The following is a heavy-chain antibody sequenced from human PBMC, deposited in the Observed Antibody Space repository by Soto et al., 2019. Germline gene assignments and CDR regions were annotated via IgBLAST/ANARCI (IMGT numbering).Heavy chain of an antibody. Sequence: SETLSLTCTVSGGSINSGGYYWSWVRQHPGKGLEWIGYIYYSGSTYYNPSLKSRVTISVDTSKNQFSLKLTSVTAADTAVYFCARAQTIFGIITVFDYWGQGTLVTVSS. CDR1: GGSINSGGYY. V-gene: IGHV4-31*03. J-gene: IGHJ4*02. D-gene: IGHD3-3*01. CDR3: ARAQTIFGIITVFDY. CDR2: IYYSGST.